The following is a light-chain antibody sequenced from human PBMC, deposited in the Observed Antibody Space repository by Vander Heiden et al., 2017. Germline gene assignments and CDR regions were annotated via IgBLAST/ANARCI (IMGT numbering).Light chain of an antibody. CDR2: GAS. V-gene: IGKV1-39*01. J-gene: IGKJ4*01. CDR1: QSISRY. Sequence: DIQITQSPSSLSASVGDRVTITCRASQSISRYLNWYQQKPGKAPNLLIYGASSLQSGVPSRFSGSGSGTDFTLTISSLQPEDFASYYCQQSFSSPLTFGGGTKVEIK. CDR3: QQSFSSPLT.